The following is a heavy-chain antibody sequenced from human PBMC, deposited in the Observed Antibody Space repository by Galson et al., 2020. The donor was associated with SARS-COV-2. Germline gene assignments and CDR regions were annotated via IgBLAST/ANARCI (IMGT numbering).Heavy chain of an antibody. CDR3: ARQQVIFEGGVLSWGPKPRPIGGAFDL. D-gene: IGHD3-16*02. CDR2: IFYSGNT. CDR1: GGSISSYY. Sequence: SQTLSLTCAVSGGSISSYYWSWIRQPPGRGLEWIGYIFYSGNTNYNPSLKSRVTISVDTSTSQFSLKLSSVTAADTAMYFCARQQVIFEGGVLSWGPKPRPIGGAFDLWGLGTLVTVSS. J-gene: IGHJ2*01. V-gene: IGHV4-59*01.